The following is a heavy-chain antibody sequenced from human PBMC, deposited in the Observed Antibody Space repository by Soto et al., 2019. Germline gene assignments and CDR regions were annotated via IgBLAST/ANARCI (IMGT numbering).Heavy chain of an antibody. D-gene: IGHD2-2*01. J-gene: IGHJ4*02. Sequence: GGSLRLSCAASGFTFSSYSMNWVRQAPGKGLELVSSISSSSSYIYYADSVKGRFTISRDNAKNSLYLQMNSLRAEDTAVYYCAILLGYCSSTSCYLGSEIDYWGQGTLVTVSS. CDR1: GFTFSSYS. CDR3: AILLGYCSSTSCYLGSEIDY. V-gene: IGHV3-21*01. CDR2: ISSSSSYI.